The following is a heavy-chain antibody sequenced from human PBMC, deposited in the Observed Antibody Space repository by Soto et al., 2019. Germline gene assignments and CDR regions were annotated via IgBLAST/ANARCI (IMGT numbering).Heavy chain of an antibody. CDR3: ARDPITGVYALDI. D-gene: IGHD7-27*01. V-gene: IGHV4-31*02. Sequence: QVQLQESGPGLVKPSQTLSLTCTVSGGSISSGGYYWSWIRQHPGKGLEWIGYIDYSGSTNYNPSLKSRIITSLDTSKNQFSLKLSSVTAADTAMYYCARDPITGVYALDIWGQGTMVTVSS. J-gene: IGHJ3*02. CDR1: GGSISSGGYY. CDR2: IDYSGST.